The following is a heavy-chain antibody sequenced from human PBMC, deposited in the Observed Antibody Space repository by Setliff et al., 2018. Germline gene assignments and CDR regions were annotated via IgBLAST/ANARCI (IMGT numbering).Heavy chain of an antibody. D-gene: IGHD6-6*01. CDR1: GGTFSDYH. CDR2: INHRGST. J-gene: IGHJ4*02. CDR3: ARGRNIAARLLDS. V-gene: IGHV4-34*01. Sequence: SETLSLTCAACGGTFSDYHWTWIRQSPEKGLEWIGEINHRGSTNYNPPLKSRVTISIDTSRDQFSLKLTSMIAADTAVYYCARGRNIAARLLDSWGQGTLVTVSS.